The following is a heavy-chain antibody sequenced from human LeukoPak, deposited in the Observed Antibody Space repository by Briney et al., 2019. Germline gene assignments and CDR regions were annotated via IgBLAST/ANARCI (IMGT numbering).Heavy chain of an antibody. CDR1: GFTFSKNA. Sequence: PGGSLRLSCAASGFTFSKNAMSWVRQAPGKGLEWVANIKQDGSEKYYVDSVKGRFTISRDNAKNSLYLQMNSLRAENTAVYYCARPRGARMATFPSDYWGQGTLVTVSS. V-gene: IGHV3-7*01. D-gene: IGHD5-24*01. CDR3: ARPRGARMATFPSDY. J-gene: IGHJ4*02. CDR2: IKQDGSEK.